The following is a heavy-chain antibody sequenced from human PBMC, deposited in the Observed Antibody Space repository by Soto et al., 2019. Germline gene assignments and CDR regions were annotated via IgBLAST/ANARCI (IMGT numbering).Heavy chain of an antibody. D-gene: IGHD3-22*01. CDR2: ISSNSNRI. CDR3: ARQRYYYDSSGHLHGMDV. J-gene: IGHJ6*02. Sequence: EVQLVESGGGLVKPGGSLRLSCAASGFTLRGYSMTWVRQASGKGLEWVSFISSNSNRIFYGDSVKGRFTISRDDAKNALYLDMNSLRAEDTAVYHCARQRYYYDSSGHLHGMDVWGQGTTVTVSS. CDR1: GFTLRGYS. V-gene: IGHV3-21*01.